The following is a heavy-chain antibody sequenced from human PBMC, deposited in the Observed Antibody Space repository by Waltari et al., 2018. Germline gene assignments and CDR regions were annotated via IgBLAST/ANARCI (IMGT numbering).Heavy chain of an antibody. CDR1: GVTFSNYW. J-gene: IGHJ4*02. D-gene: IGHD4-17*01. Sequence: EVQLVESGGGSVQPGGSLRVSCAACGVTFSNYWLNWVRQAPGKGLEWVANIKQDGSEKNYVDSVEGRFSISRDNAQNSLYLQMNSLRAEDTAIYYCVTGLTTVTAKDYFDHWGQGALVTVS. CDR3: VTGLTTVTAKDYFDH. V-gene: IGHV3-7*01. CDR2: IKQDGSEK.